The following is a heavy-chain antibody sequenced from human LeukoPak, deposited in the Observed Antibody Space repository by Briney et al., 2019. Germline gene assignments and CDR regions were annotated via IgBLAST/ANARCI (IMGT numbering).Heavy chain of an antibody. CDR2: IRHSDSNT. V-gene: IGHV3-23*05. CDR3: ARGWGYYNYYYYGMDV. D-gene: IGHD3-3*01. Sequence: GGSLRLSCAASGFTFSSSDMSWVRQAPGSGLEWVSSIRHSDSNTYYADSVMGRFTISRDNSKNTLYLQMNSLRAEDTAVYYCARGWGYYNYYYYGMDVWGQGTTVTVSS. J-gene: IGHJ6*02. CDR1: GFTFSSSD.